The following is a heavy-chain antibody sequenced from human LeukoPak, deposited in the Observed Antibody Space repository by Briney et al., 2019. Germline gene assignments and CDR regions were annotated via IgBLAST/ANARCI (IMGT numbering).Heavy chain of an antibody. V-gene: IGHV4-4*07. CDR1: GGSISSYY. D-gene: IGHD2-2*01. Sequence: LETLSLTCTVSGGSISSYYWSWIRQPAGMGLEWIGRIYTSGSTNYNPSLKSRVTMSVDTSKNQFSLKLSSVTAADTAVYYCARDAEVVPAATGRYIRYFDYWGQGTLVTVSS. CDR3: ARDAEVVPAATGRYIRYFDY. J-gene: IGHJ4*02. CDR2: IYTSGST.